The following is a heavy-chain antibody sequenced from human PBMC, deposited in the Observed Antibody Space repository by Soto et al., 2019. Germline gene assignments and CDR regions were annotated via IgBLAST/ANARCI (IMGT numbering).Heavy chain of an antibody. J-gene: IGHJ6*02. CDR1: GYSFTRYY. D-gene: IGHD3-3*01. Sequence: ASVKVSCKTSGYSFTRYYIHWLRQAPGQGLQWMGCINPNSGGTHFAQKFQGWVTMTRDTSISTAYMELSSLKSDDTAVYYCARALEGYYYYAMDVWGQGTTVTVSS. V-gene: IGHV1-2*04. CDR2: INPNSGGT. CDR3: ARALEGYYYYAMDV.